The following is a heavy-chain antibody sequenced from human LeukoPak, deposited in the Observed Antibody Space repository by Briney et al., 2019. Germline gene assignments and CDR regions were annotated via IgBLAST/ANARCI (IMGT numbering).Heavy chain of an antibody. CDR2: IYTSGST. Sequence: SETLSLTCTVSGGSISSGSYYWSWIRQPAGKGLEWIGRIYTSGSTNYNPSLKSRVTISVDTSKNQFSLKLSSVTAADTAVYYCASSGRMTTVTTAFHYWGQGTLVTVSS. J-gene: IGHJ4*02. V-gene: IGHV4-61*02. CDR1: GGSISSGSYY. D-gene: IGHD4-17*01. CDR3: ASSGRMTTVTTAFHY.